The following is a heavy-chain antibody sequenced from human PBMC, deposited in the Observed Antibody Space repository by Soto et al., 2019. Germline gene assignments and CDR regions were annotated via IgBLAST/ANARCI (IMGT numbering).Heavy chain of an antibody. J-gene: IGHJ6*02. V-gene: IGHV1-69*13. Sequence: ASVKVSCKASGGTFNSYAISWVRQAPGQGLEWMGGIIPIFGTANYAQKFQGRVTITADESTSTAYMELSSLRSEDTAVYYCARYSSSWAYYYYGMDVWGQGTTVTVSS. CDR2: IIPIFGTA. D-gene: IGHD6-13*01. CDR3: ARYSSSWAYYYYGMDV. CDR1: GGTFNSYA.